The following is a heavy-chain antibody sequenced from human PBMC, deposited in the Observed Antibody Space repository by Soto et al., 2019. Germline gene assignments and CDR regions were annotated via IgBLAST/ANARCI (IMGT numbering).Heavy chain of an antibody. CDR2: IYYSGST. CDR1: GGSISSYY. CDR3: ARLERKGELYY. Sequence: SETLSLTCTVSGGSISSYYWSWIRQPPGKGLEWIGYIYYSGSTNYNPSLKSRVTISVDTSKNQFSLKLSSVTAADTAVYYCARLERKGELYYWGQGTLVTVSS. D-gene: IGHD3-16*01. J-gene: IGHJ4*02. V-gene: IGHV4-59*08.